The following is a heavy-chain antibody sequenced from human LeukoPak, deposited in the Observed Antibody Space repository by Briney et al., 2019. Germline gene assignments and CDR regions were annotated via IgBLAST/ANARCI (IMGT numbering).Heavy chain of an antibody. CDR3: ARLTPPTRAFSGSTKFDP. J-gene: IGHJ5*02. D-gene: IGHD3-10*01. CDR1: GYTFTSYG. Sequence: ASVKVSCKASGYTFTSYGISWVRQAPGQGLEWMEWISAYNGNTNYAQKLQGRVTMTTDTSTSTAYMELRSLRSDDTAVYYCARLTPPTRAFSGSTKFDPWGQGTLVTVSS. V-gene: IGHV1-18*01. CDR2: ISAYNGNT.